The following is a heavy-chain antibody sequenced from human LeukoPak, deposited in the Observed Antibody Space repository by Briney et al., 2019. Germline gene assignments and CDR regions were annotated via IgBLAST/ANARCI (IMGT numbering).Heavy chain of an antibody. CDR1: GFTFSSYS. J-gene: IGHJ4*02. CDR3: AKGGSYSPLFDRQEIDY. Sequence: GGSLRLSCAASGFTFSSYSMNWVRQAPGKGLEWVSYISSSSSTIYYADSVKGRFTISRDNAKNSLYLQMNSLRAEDTAVYYCAKGGSYSPLFDRQEIDYWGRGTLVTVSS. V-gene: IGHV3-48*04. CDR2: ISSSSSTI. D-gene: IGHD1-26*01.